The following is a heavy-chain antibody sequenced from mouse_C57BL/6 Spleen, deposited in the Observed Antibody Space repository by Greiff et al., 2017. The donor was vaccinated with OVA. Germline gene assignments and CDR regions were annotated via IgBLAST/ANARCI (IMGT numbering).Heavy chain of an antibody. Sequence: VQLKESGAELVKPGASVKLSCTASGFNIKDYYMHWVKQRTEQGLEWIGRIDPEDGETKYAPKFQGKATITADTSSNTAYLQLSSLTAEDTAVYYCAAYYSNLAWFAYWGQGTLVTVSA. J-gene: IGHJ3*01. D-gene: IGHD2-5*01. CDR2: IDPEDGET. CDR3: AAYYSNLAWFAY. CDR1: GFNIKDYY. V-gene: IGHV14-2*01.